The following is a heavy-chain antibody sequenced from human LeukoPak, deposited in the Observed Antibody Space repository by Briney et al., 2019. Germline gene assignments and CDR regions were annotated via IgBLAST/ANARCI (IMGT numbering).Heavy chain of an antibody. CDR2: INPSGGST. D-gene: IGHD1-1*01. CDR3: ARDDWNDRDYYYYYGMDV. CDR1: GYTFTSYY. V-gene: IGHV1-46*01. J-gene: IGHJ6*04. Sequence: ASVKVSCKASGYTFTSYYMHWVRQAPGQGLEWMGIINPSGGSTSYAQKFQGRVTMTRDTSTSTVYMELSSLRSEDTAVYYCARDDWNDRDYYYYYGMDVWGKGTTATVSS.